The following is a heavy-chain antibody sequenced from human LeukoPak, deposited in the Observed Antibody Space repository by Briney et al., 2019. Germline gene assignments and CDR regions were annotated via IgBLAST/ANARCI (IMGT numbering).Heavy chain of an antibody. Sequence: GEPLKISCKGSGYSFTSYWVGWVRQMPGKGLEWMGIIYPGDSDTRYSPSFQGQVTISADKSISTAYLQWSSLKASDTAMYYCARRGVGFGELSDYWGQGTLVTVSS. V-gene: IGHV5-51*01. D-gene: IGHD3-10*01. CDR2: IYPGDSDT. J-gene: IGHJ4*02. CDR1: GYSFTSYW. CDR3: ARRGVGFGELSDY.